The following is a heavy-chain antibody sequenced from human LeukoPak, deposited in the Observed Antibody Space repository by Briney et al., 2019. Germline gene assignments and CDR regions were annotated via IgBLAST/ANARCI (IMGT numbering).Heavy chain of an antibody. V-gene: IGHV4-34*01. J-gene: IGHJ4*02. D-gene: IGHD3-22*01. CDR2: INHSGST. CDR3: ARDYYDSSGYYYPFDY. CDR1: GGSFRGYY. Sequence: ETLSLTCAVYGGSFRGYYWSWIRQPPGKGLEWIGEINHSGSTNYNPSLKSRVTISLDTSMKKFSLKLNSVTAADTAVYYCARDYYDSSGYYYPFDYWGQGTLVTVSS.